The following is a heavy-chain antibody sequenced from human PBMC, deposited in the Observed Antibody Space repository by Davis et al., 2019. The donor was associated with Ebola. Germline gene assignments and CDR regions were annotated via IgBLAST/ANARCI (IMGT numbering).Heavy chain of an antibody. CDR3: ARSAADDFWSGYYLGMDV. Sequence: SATLSLTCTVSGGSISSYYWSWIRQPPGKGLEWIGYIYYSGSTNYNPSLKSRVTISVDTSKNQFSLKLSSVTAADTAVYYCARSAADDFWSGYYLGMDVWGQGTTVTVSS. V-gene: IGHV4-59*01. J-gene: IGHJ6*02. CDR2: IYYSGST. CDR1: GGSISSYY. D-gene: IGHD3-3*01.